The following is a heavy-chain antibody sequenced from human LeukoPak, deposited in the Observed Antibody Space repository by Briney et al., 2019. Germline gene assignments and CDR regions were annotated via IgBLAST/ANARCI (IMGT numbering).Heavy chain of an antibody. CDR3: ARRDAGFEFFDS. D-gene: IGHD5-12*01. CDR1: GYSFTNYW. V-gene: IGHV5-51*01. Sequence: GESLKISCRGSGYSFTNYWIGWVRQMAGQGLEWIGIIYPGDSDTRYSPSFQGQVTISADKSISTAYLQWSSLKASDAAMYYCARRDAGFEFFDSWGQGTLVTVSS. J-gene: IGHJ4*02. CDR2: IYPGDSDT.